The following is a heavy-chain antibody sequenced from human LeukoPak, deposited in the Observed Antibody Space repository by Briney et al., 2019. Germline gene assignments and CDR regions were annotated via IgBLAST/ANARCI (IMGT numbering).Heavy chain of an antibody. J-gene: IGHJ4*02. V-gene: IGHV4-39*07. D-gene: IGHD3-22*01. Sequence: PSETLSLTCTVSGGSISSSSYYWGWIRQPPGKGLEWIGSIYYSGSTYYNPSLTSRVTISVVPSKNQFSLKLPSVTAADTAVYYCARGARYAYYYDSSGYYTPYYFDYWGQGTLVTVSS. CDR2: IYYSGST. CDR3: ARGARYAYYYDSSGYYTPYYFDY. CDR1: GGSISSSSYY.